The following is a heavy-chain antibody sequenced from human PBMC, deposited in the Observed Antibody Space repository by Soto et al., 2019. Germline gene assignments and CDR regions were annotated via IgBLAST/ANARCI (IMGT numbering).Heavy chain of an antibody. CDR1: GLTFRDFA. V-gene: IGHV3-23*01. CDR2: ISGSGGST. J-gene: IGHJ4*01. D-gene: IGHD5-18*01. CDR3: TRHTVDY. Sequence: GGSLRLSCAASGLTFRDFAMSWVRQAPGKGLEWVSAISGSGGSTYYADSVKGRFTISRDDSKNTVYLQMNSLKTEDTAVYYCTRHTVDYWGQGTLVTVSS.